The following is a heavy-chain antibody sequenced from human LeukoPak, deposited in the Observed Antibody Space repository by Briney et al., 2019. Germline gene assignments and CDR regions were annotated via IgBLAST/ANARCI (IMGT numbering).Heavy chain of an antibody. D-gene: IGHD2/OR15-2a*01. V-gene: IGHV3-30*02. CDR2: IRKDGSNK. CDR3: ARGRDFSFDS. CDR1: GFTFTNYV. J-gene: IGHJ4*02. Sequence: GGSLRLSCAASGFTFTNYVMHWLRQAPGKGLEWVAFIRKDGSNKYYADSVKGRFTISRDNSKSTLYLEMNSLRAEDTAVYYCARGRDFSFDSWGQGTLVTVSS.